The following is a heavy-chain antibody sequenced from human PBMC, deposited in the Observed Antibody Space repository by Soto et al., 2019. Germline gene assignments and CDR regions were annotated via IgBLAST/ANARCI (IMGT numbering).Heavy chain of an antibody. D-gene: IGHD2-21*02. Sequence: ESGGGLVYPGGSLTLSCVGSGFRFSEHSMNWVRQAPGKGLQWVSYISSSSDSTYYADSVKGRFTVSRDNAKNALFLQMNSLRDDDTAIYYCARLPKGSLVTAWGQGVRVTVSS. J-gene: IGHJ4*02. V-gene: IGHV3-48*02. CDR1: GFRFSEHS. CDR3: ARLPKGSLVTA. CDR2: ISSSSDST.